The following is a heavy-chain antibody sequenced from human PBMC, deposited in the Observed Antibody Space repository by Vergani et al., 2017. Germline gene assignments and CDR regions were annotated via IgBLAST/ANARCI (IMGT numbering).Heavy chain of an antibody. D-gene: IGHD2-2*01. CDR2: IYTSGST. J-gene: IGHJ6*03. V-gene: IGHV4-61*02. CDR3: ARVSIVVVPAASYYYYYMDV. CDR1: GGSISSGSYY. Sequence: QVQLQESGPGLVKPSQTLSLTCTVSGGSISSGSYYWRWIRQPAGKGLEWIGRIYTSGSTNYNPSLKSRVTMSVDTSKNQFSLKLSSVTAADTAVYYCARVSIVVVPAASYYYYYMDVWGKGP.